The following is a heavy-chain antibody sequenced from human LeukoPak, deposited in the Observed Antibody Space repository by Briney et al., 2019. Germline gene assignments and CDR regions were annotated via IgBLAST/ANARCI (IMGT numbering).Heavy chain of an antibody. CDR2: ISASGDVT. V-gene: IGHV3-23*01. D-gene: IGHD1-26*01. CDR1: GFTFSSYA. CDR3: ARDMEGATFYYYYGMDV. Sequence: PGGSLRLSCAASGFTFSSYAMSWVRQAPGRGLEWVSAISASGDVTFYADSVKGRSTISRDNSKNTLYLQMNSLRAEDTAVYYCARDMEGATFYYYYGMDVWGQGTTVTVSS. J-gene: IGHJ6*02.